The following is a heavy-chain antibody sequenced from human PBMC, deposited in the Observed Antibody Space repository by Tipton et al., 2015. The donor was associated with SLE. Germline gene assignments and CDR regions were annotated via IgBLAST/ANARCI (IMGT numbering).Heavy chain of an antibody. D-gene: IGHD2-8*01. CDR1: GGSLNRRFSF. CDR2: VFYSGST. V-gene: IGHV4-39*07. J-gene: IGHJ6*02. CDR3: ARGQGGYCTSSSCYYYYGMDV. Sequence: TLSITCTVSGGSLNRRFSFWGWIRQSPGEGLEWLGHVFYSGSTDYNPSLRSRVTMSVDTSTNQFSLNLKSVTAADTAMYFCARGQGGYCTSSSCYYYYGMDVWGRGTPVTVSS.